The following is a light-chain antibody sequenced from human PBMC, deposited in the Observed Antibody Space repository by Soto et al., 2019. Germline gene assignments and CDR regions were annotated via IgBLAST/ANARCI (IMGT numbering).Light chain of an antibody. Sequence: DLQMTQSPSSVSASVGDRVTITCRASQGINIWLAWYQQKPGKAPQLLIYAASTLQSGVPSRFSGTGSGTDFTLTISSLQPEDFATYYCQQANSFPLTFGGGTKVEIK. CDR1: QGINIW. CDR3: QQANSFPLT. V-gene: IGKV1-12*01. CDR2: AAS. J-gene: IGKJ4*01.